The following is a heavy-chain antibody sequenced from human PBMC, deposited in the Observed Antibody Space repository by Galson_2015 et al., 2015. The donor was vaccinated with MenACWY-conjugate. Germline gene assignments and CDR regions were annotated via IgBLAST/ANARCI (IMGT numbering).Heavy chain of an antibody. D-gene: IGHD3-9*01. CDR2: INFRGTT. CDR3: AKTVDGSAGYYPL. CDR1: GASIIRSTSY. Sequence: SEPQSLTCHVSGASIIRSTSYWAWLRQAPEKGLEWIGSINFRGTTYYNPSFESRVIVTVDTSKNEFSLRLSSVTAADTALYYCAKTVDGSAGYYPLWGQGTLVTVSS. J-gene: IGHJ4*02. V-gene: IGHV4-39*07.